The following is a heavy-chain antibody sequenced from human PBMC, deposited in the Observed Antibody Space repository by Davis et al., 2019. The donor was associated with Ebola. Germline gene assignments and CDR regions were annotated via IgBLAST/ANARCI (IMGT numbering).Heavy chain of an antibody. CDR3: ARTVPHSDFWSGLWDH. D-gene: IGHD3-3*01. CDR1: GGTFSSST. V-gene: IGHV1-69*13. Sequence: SVKVSCKASGGTFSSSTVSWVRQAPGQGLEWMGEIIPIFGTTKYAQRFRGRVPFTADESTNTAYMELTSLKSEDTAVYYCARTVPHSDFWSGLWDHWGQGTLVSVSS. CDR2: IIPIFGTT. J-gene: IGHJ4*02.